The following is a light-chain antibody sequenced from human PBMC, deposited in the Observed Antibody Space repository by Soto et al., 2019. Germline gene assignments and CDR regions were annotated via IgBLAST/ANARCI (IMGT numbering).Light chain of an antibody. Sequence: EIVMTQSPATLSVSPGERATLSCRASQSVSNNLAWYQQKPGQAPRLLIYGASTRATGIPARFSGSGSGTEFTLTISSLQSEDFAVYYCQQYNKWPPSWTFGQGTKVEIK. CDR2: GAS. CDR1: QSVSNN. CDR3: QQYNKWPPSWT. J-gene: IGKJ1*01. V-gene: IGKV3-15*01.